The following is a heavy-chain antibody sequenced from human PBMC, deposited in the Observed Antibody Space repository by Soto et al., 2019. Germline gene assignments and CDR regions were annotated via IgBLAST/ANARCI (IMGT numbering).Heavy chain of an antibody. Sequence: GGSLRLSCAASGFTFSDYYMSWIRQAPGKGLEWVSYISSSGSTIYYADSVKGRFTISRDNAKNSLYLQMNSLRAEDTAVYYCARVRVPAAMWDYYYYYYMDVWGKGTTVTVSS. CDR3: ARVRVPAAMWDYYYYYYMDV. J-gene: IGHJ6*03. CDR1: GFTFSDYY. D-gene: IGHD2-2*01. V-gene: IGHV3-11*01. CDR2: ISSSGSTI.